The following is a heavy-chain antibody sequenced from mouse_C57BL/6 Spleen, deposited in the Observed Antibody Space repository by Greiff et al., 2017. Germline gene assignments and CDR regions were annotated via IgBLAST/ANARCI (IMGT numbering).Heavy chain of an antibody. J-gene: IGHJ1*03. D-gene: IGHD2-4*01. CDR2: ISSGGSYT. V-gene: IGHV5-6*01. CDR1: GFTFSSYG. CDR3: ARPVYDYDVWYFDV. Sequence: EVMLVESGGDLVKPGGSLKLSCAASGFTFSSYGMSWVRQTPDKRLEWVATISSGGSYTYYPDSVKGRFTISRDNAKNTLYLQMRSLKSEDTAMYYCARPVYDYDVWYFDVWGTGTTVTVSS.